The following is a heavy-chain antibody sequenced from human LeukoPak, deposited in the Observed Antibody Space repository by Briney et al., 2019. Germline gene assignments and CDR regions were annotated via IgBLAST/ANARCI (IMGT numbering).Heavy chain of an antibody. CDR2: INPNSGGT. CDR3: ARVAYYGSGSYLGY. CDR1: GYTFTGYY. Sequence: ASVKVSCKASGYTFTGYYMHWVRQAPGQGLEWMGWINPNSGGTNYAQKFQGRVTMTSDTSISTAYMELSRLRSDDTAVYYCARVAYYGSGSYLGYWGQGTLVTVSS. V-gene: IGHV1-2*02. J-gene: IGHJ4*02. D-gene: IGHD3-10*01.